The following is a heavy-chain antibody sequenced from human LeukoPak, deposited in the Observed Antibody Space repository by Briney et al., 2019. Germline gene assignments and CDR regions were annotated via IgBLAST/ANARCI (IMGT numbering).Heavy chain of an antibody. V-gene: IGHV3-53*01. CDR3: AREQYQPFRYYYMDV. Sequence: PGGSLRLSCAASGFTFSSYEMNWVRQAPGKGLEWVSVIYSGGSTYYADSVKGRFTISRDNSKNTLYLQMNSLRAEDTAVYYCAREQYQPFRYYYMDVWGKGTTVTISS. J-gene: IGHJ6*03. CDR2: IYSGGST. D-gene: IGHD2-2*01. CDR1: GFTFSSYE.